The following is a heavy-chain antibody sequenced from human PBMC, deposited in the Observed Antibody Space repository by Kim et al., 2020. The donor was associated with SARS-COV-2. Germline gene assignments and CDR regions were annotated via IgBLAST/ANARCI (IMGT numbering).Heavy chain of an antibody. CDR1: GFTFSSYA. Sequence: GGSLRLSCAASGFTFSSYAMSWVRQAPGKGLEWVSAISGSGGSTYYADSVKGRFTISRDNSKNTLYLQMNSLRAEDTAVYYCAKKGSPVHSDCSSTSCYAYYFDYWGQGTLVTVSS. J-gene: IGHJ4*02. CDR2: ISGSGGST. CDR3: AKKGSPVHSDCSSTSCYAYYFDY. D-gene: IGHD2-2*01. V-gene: IGHV3-23*01.